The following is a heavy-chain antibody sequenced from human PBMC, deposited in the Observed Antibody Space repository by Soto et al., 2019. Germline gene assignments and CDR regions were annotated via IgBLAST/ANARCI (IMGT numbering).Heavy chain of an antibody. V-gene: IGHV3-21*01. D-gene: IGHD6-6*01. Sequence: GGSLRLSCAASGFTFSRYSMNWVRQAPGKGLEWVSSISSSSSYIYYADSVKGRFTISRDNAKNSLYLQMNSLRAEDTAVYYCARCVGGYSSSTFDYWGQGTLVTVSS. J-gene: IGHJ4*02. CDR1: GFTFSRYS. CDR3: ARCVGGYSSSTFDY. CDR2: ISSSSSYI.